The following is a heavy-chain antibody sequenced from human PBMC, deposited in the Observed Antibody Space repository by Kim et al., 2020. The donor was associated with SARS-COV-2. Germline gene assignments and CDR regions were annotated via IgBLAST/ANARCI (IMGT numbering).Heavy chain of an antibody. J-gene: IGHJ4*02. CDR1: GFIVNDNY. CDR3: ARDRGDWNDGGALFDY. CDR2: IYSDGTR. Sequence: GGSLRLSCAASGFIVNDNYMSWVRQAPGKGLEWVSVIYSDGTRYYGDSVKGRFTISRDNSKNTLYLQMNSLTAEDTAVYYCARDRGDWNDGGALFDYWGQGTLVTVSS. V-gene: IGHV3-53*01. D-gene: IGHD1-1*01.